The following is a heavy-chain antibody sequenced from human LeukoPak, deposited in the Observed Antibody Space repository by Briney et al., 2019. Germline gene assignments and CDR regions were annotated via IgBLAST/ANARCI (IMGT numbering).Heavy chain of an antibody. V-gene: IGHV4-59*12. CDR3: ARGRRWFGH. Sequence: SETLSLTCTVSGGSISSYYWSWIRQPPGKGLEWSGNIYYSGSTNYNPSLKSRVTISVDTSKNQFSLKLSSVTAADTAVYYCARGRRWFGHWGQGTLVTVSS. J-gene: IGHJ5*02. CDR1: GGSISSYY. CDR2: IYYSGST.